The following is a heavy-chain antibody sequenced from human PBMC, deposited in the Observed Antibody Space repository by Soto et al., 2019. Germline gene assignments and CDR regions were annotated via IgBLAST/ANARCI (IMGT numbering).Heavy chain of an antibody. Sequence: PSETLSLTCAVYGGSFSGYYWSWIRQPPGKGLEWIGEINHSGSTNYNPSLKSRVTISVDTSKNQFSLKLSSVTAADTAVYYCARDSSSWYEFAFDIRGQGTMVTVSS. CDR3: ARDSSSWYEFAFDI. V-gene: IGHV4-34*01. D-gene: IGHD6-13*01. J-gene: IGHJ3*02. CDR1: GGSFSGYY. CDR2: INHSGST.